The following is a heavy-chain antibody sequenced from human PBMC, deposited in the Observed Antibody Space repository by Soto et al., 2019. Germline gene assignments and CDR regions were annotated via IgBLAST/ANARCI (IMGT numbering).Heavy chain of an antibody. Sequence: ASVKVSCKASGYTFPSYGISWVRQAPGQGLEWMGWMNPNSGNTGYTQKFQGRVTITADESTSTAYMELSSLRSEDTAVYYCAREGLVLVPTTVNSDYYYYAMDVWGQGTTVTSP. D-gene: IGHD2-2*01. CDR3: AREGLVLVPTTVNSDYYYYAMDV. J-gene: IGHJ6*02. CDR1: GYTFPSYG. CDR2: MNPNSGNT. V-gene: IGHV1-8*03.